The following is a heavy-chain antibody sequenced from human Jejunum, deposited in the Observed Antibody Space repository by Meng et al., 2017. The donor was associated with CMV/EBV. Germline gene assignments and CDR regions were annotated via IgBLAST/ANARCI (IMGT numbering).Heavy chain of an antibody. CDR3: ARNIGYCSSTTCYYFDS. CDR1: FTFSDYS. V-gene: IGHV3-21*01. J-gene: IGHJ4*02. Sequence: FTFSDYSMNWVRQAPGKGLEWVASISESGSSKYYADSVKGRFTISRDNTKNSLYLEMNSLRAEDTAVYYCARNIGYCSSTTCYYFDSWGQGTLVTVSS. CDR2: ISESGSSK. D-gene: IGHD2-2*03.